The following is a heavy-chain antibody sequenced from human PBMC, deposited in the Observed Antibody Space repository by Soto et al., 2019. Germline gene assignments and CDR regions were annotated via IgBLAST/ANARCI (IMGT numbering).Heavy chain of an antibody. CDR2: FHSSGAT. CDR3: ASIWFGDFDY. V-gene: IGHV4-30-4*01. CDR1: GASISSADYY. Sequence: QVQLQESGPGLVKPSQTLSLTCTVSGASISSADYYWSWIRQPPGKGLEWIGYFHSSGATYKDPSLKSRVTTSVDTSKNQIPLKLDSVTAADTAIYYCASIWFGDFDYWGHGTLVTISS. D-gene: IGHD3-10*01. J-gene: IGHJ4*01.